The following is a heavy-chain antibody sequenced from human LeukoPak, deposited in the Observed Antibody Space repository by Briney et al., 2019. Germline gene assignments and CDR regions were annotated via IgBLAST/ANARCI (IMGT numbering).Heavy chain of an antibody. Sequence: ASVKVSCKASGYTFTSYYMHWVRQAPGQGLEWMGWINPNSGGTNYAQKFQGRVTMTRDTSISTAYMELSRLRSDDTAVYYCARGVAAAGVFDYWGQGTLVTVSS. V-gene: IGHV1-2*02. CDR2: INPNSGGT. D-gene: IGHD6-13*01. CDR3: ARGVAAAGVFDY. J-gene: IGHJ4*02. CDR1: GYTFTSYY.